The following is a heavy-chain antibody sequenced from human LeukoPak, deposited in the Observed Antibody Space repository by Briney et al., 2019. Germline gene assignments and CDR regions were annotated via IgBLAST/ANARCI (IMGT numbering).Heavy chain of an antibody. V-gene: IGHV4-34*01. D-gene: IGHD3-10*01. CDR3: VRGFSGVVGDH. J-gene: IGHJ4*02. CDR1: SGSFSGYY. CDR2: IKDGGIT. Sequence: PSETLSLTCAVYSGSFSGYYWSWIRLTPGKGLGWIGEIKDGGITNYNPYLRSRVTISKNTSNNQMSLNLHSATAADTAVYYCVRGFSGVVGDHRGQGTLVTVSS.